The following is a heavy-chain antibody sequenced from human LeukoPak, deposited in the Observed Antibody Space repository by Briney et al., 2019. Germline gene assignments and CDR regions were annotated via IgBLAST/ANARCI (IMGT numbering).Heavy chain of an antibody. J-gene: IGHJ4*02. Sequence: HPGGSLRLSCVASGLTVSANYMTWVRQAPGEGLDWDSVMYSGGYTYYADSVKGRFTISRDNSKNTVYLQMNSLRVEDSAVYYCASDRRYCSGDNCYSGVDYWGQGTRVIVSS. CDR3: ASDRRYCSGDNCYSGVDY. CDR1: GLTVSANY. V-gene: IGHV3-53*01. D-gene: IGHD2-15*01. CDR2: MYSGGYT.